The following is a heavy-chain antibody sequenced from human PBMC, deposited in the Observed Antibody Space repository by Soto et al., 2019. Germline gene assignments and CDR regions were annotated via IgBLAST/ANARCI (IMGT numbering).Heavy chain of an antibody. J-gene: IGHJ4*02. CDR2: MNPKTWTT. CDR3: ATGNTPWHSAS. D-gene: IGHD2-2*02. CDR1: GYNFTSHA. V-gene: IGHV1-8*01. Sequence: ASVKVSCKASGYNFTSHALNWMRQATGRGLEWMGWMNPKTWTTFYAPKFRDRVTMTRDTSTTTAYMDLTSLRSDDTAVYFCATGNTPWHSASWGQGTVVTVSS.